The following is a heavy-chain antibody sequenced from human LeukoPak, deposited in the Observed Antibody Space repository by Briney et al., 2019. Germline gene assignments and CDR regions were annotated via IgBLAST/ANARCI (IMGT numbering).Heavy chain of an antibody. J-gene: IGHJ4*02. Sequence: PGGSLRLSCAASGFTFSSNAMHWIRQAPGKGLEWVAVISYDGSNKYYADSVKGRLTISRDNSKNTLYLQMNSLRAEDTAVYYCALGTYCGGDCYIFDYWGQGTLVTVSS. V-gene: IGHV3-30*04. CDR2: ISYDGSNK. CDR3: ALGTYCGGDCYIFDY. D-gene: IGHD2-21*02. CDR1: GFTFSSNA.